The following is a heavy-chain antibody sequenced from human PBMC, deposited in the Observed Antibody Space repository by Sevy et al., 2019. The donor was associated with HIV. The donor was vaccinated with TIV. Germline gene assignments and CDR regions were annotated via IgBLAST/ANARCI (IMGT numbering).Heavy chain of an antibody. CDR1: GFTFSSYA. J-gene: IGHJ6*02. D-gene: IGHD2-2*02. CDR2: ISYDGSNK. V-gene: IGHV3-30*04. Sequence: GGSLRLSCAASGFTFSSYAMHWVRQAPGKGLEWVAVISYDGSNKYYADSVKGRFTISRDNSKNTLYLQMNSLRAEDTAVYYCARDIVVPAAIPSYYDYGMDVWGQGTTVTVSS. CDR3: ARDIVVPAAIPSYYDYGMDV.